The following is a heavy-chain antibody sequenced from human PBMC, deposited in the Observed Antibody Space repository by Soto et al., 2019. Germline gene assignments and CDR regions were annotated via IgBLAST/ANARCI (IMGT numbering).Heavy chain of an antibody. V-gene: IGHV3-23*01. Sequence: GGSLRLACAASGFTFSSYAMIWVRQAPGMRLQWGSAISGSGGSTYYAHSVKGRFTISRDNSKNTLYLQMNNLTAQNTPVYYRAKEAPYHYERSVNFDYSGEGTLVTV. J-gene: IGHJ4*02. CDR2: ISGSGGST. D-gene: IGHD3-22*01. CDR3: AKEAPYHYERSVNFDY. CDR1: GFTFSSYA.